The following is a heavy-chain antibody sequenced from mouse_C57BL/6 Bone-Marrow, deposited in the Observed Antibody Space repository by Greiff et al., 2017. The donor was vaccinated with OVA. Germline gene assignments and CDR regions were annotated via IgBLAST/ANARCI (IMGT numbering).Heavy chain of an antibody. J-gene: IGHJ3*01. CDR2: IDPSDSYT. CDR3: ARSGDWGNYFAY. Sequence: QVQLQQPGAELVKPGASVKLSCKASGYTFTSYWMQWVKQRPGQGLEWIGEIDPSDSYTNYNQKFKGKATLTVDTSSSTAYMQLSSLTSEDSAVYYCARSGDWGNYFAYWGQGTLVTVSA. CDR1: GYTFTSYW. D-gene: IGHD2-1*01. V-gene: IGHV1-50*01.